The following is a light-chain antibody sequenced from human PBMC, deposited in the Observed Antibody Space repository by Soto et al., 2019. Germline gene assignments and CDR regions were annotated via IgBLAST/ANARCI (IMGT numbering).Light chain of an antibody. CDR1: QSISTY. J-gene: IGKJ1*01. CDR2: AAS. Sequence: DIQMTQSPSTLSAGVGDRVTITCRASQSISTYINWYQQKAGKAPTLLIYAASSLQSGVPSRFSGGGSGTDFTLTIKTLQPEDFATYFYQQCYSSPQTFGQGTQVEIK. V-gene: IGKV1-39*01. CDR3: QQCYSSPQT.